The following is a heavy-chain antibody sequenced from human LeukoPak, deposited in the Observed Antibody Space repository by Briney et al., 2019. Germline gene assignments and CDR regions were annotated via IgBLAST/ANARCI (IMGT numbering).Heavy chain of an antibody. CDR3: ARDRGLYSSGWYGEDQYYYYYYGMDV. D-gene: IGHD6-19*01. V-gene: IGHV4-59*01. CDR2: IYYSGST. J-gene: IGHJ6*02. Sequence: SATLSLTCTVSGGSISSYYWSWIRQPPGKGLEWIGYIYYSGSTNYNPSLKSRVTISVDTSKNQFSLKLSSVTAADTAVYYCARDRGLYSSGWYGEDQYYYYYYGMDVWGQGTTVTVSS. CDR1: GGSISSYY.